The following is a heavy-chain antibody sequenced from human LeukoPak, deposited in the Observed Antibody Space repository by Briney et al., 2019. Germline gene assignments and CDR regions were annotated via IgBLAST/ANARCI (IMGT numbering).Heavy chain of an antibody. D-gene: IGHD2-21*02. Sequence: GSLRLSCAASGFTFSGYVMHWVRQAPGKGLEWVALISYDGSNEYYADSVKGRFTISRDNSKNTLFLQMNSLRTEDTAVYYCASKWYCGGDCYYQIDFWGQGTLVTVSS. CDR2: ISYDGSNE. CDR1: GFTFSGYV. J-gene: IGHJ4*02. CDR3: ASKWYCGGDCYYQIDF. V-gene: IGHV3-30*03.